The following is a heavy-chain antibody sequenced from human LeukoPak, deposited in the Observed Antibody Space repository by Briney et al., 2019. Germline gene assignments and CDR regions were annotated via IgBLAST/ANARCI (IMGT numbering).Heavy chain of an antibody. D-gene: IGHD6-6*01. CDR2: IRYDGSNK. V-gene: IGHV3-30*02. CDR3: AKDKSIAAPVYYMDV. Sequence: GGSLRLSCAASGFTFSSYGMHWVRQAPGKGLEWVAFIRYDGSNKYYADSVKGRFTISRDNPKNTLYLQMNSLRAEDTAVYYCAKDKSIAAPVYYMDVWGKGTTVTVSS. J-gene: IGHJ6*03. CDR1: GFTFSSYG.